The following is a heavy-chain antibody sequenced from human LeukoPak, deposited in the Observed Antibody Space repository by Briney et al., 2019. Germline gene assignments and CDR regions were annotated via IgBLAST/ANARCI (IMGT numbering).Heavy chain of an antibody. CDR3: AKGGWFGEFTAPPSDV. V-gene: IGHV3-9*01. CDR2: ISWNSGNI. Sequence: QPGRSLRLSCAASGFSFDDYAMHWVRQAPGKGLEWVSGISWNSGNIGYVDSVKGRFTISRDNAKNSLYLQMNSLRTEDTALYYCAKGGWFGEFTAPPSDVWGQGTTVTVSS. CDR1: GFSFDDYA. J-gene: IGHJ6*02. D-gene: IGHD3-10*01.